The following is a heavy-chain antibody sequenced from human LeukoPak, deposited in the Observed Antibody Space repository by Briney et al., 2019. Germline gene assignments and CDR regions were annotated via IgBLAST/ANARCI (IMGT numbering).Heavy chain of an antibody. CDR1: GGSFSRYY. J-gene: IGHJ4*02. CDR2: INHSGST. Sequence: SETLSLTCAVYGGSFSRYYWSWIRQPPGKGLEWIGEINHSGSTNYNPSLKSRVTISVDTSKNQFSLKLSSVTAADTAVYYCARGVYSSSWAPFDYWGQGTLVTVSS. CDR3: ARGVYSSSWAPFDY. D-gene: IGHD6-13*01. V-gene: IGHV4-34*01.